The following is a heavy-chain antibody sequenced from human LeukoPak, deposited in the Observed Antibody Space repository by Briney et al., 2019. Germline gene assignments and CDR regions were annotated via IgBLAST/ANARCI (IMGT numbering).Heavy chain of an antibody. D-gene: IGHD3-9*01. CDR2: IYYSGST. J-gene: IGHJ4*02. Sequence: SETLSLTCTVSGGSISSSSYYWGWIRQPPGKGLEWIGSIYYSGSTYYNPSLKSRVTISVDTSKNQFSLKLSSVTAADTAVYYCARDRYGLADYWGQGTLVTVSS. CDR1: GGSISSSSYY. CDR3: ARDRYGLADY. V-gene: IGHV4-39*02.